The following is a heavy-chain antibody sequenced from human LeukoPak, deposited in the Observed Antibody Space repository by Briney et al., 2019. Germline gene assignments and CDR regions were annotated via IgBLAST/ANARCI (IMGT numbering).Heavy chain of an antibody. CDR2: ISSSSSYI. J-gene: IGHJ4*02. V-gene: IGHV3-21*01. CDR3: AREQVAATPSFFDY. CDR1: GFTFSSYW. Sequence: PGGSLRLSCAASGFTFSSYWMSWVRQAPGKGLEWVSSISSSSSYIYYADSVKGRFTISRDNAKNSLYLQMNSLRAEDTAVYYCAREQVAATPSFFDYWGQGTLVTVSS. D-gene: IGHD2-15*01.